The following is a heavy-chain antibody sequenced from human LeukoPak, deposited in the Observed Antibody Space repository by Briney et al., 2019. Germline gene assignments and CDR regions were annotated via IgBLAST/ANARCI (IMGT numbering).Heavy chain of an antibody. CDR2: IYYSGST. D-gene: IGHD3-9*01. V-gene: IGHV4-59*01. Sequence: SETLSLTCTVSGGSISGYYWRWIRQPPGKGLEWIGYIYYSGSTNYNPSLKSRVTISVDTSKNQFSLKLSSVTAADTAVYYCARDILTGYSDYWGQGTLVTVSS. CDR3: ARDILTGYSDY. J-gene: IGHJ4*02. CDR1: GGSISGYY.